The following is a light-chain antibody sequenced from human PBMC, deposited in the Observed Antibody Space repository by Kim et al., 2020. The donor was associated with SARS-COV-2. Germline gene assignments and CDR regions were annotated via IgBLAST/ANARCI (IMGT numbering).Light chain of an antibody. CDR3: QQYNSYPRT. J-gene: IGKJ1*01. CDR2: AAS. CDR1: QGISSW. Sequence: DIQMTQSPSSLSASIGDRVTITCRASQGISSWLAWYQQKPEKVPKFLIYAASSLQSGVPSRFSGSGSGTDFTLTISSLQPEDFAAYYCQQYNSYPRTFGQGTKVDIK. V-gene: IGKV1D-16*01.